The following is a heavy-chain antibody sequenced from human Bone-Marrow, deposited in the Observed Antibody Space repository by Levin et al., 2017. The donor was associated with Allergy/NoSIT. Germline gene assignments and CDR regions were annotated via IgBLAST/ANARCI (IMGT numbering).Heavy chain of an antibody. V-gene: IGHV3-23*01. CDR1: GFTFSNYA. J-gene: IGHJ4*02. CDR2: ILDNGSAT. D-gene: IGHD2-21*02. Sequence: PGGSLRLSCAASGFTFSNYAMTWVRQAPGKGLEWVSAILDNGSATSYADSVKGRFTISRDNSKNTLYLQVNSLRAEDTAIYYCTRGLTAPDFWGQGTLVTVSS. CDR3: TRGLTAPDF.